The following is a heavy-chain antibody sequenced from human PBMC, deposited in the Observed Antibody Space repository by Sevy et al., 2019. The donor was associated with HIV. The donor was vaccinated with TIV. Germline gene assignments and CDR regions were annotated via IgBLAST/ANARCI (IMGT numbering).Heavy chain of an antibody. CDR1: GFTFSTFA. V-gene: IGHV3-23*01. CDR3: AKLQIWPDFDY. CDR2: ISGNNYNT. D-gene: IGHD5-18*01. J-gene: IGHJ4*02. Sequence: GGSLRLSCAASGFTFSTFAMSWVRQAPGKGLELVSTISGNNYNTYYADSVKGRFSISRDNSKSTMYLQMNSLRAEDTAVYYCAKLQIWPDFDYWGQGTLVTVSS.